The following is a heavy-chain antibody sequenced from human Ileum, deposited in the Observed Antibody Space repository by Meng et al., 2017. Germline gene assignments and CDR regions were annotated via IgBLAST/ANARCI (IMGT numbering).Heavy chain of an antibody. D-gene: IGHD6-19*01. J-gene: IGHJ4*02. CDR2: IRQDGDVK. Sequence: GESLKISCAASGLTFNDCYNNWIRQAPGKGLEWVANIRQDGDVKYYVDSVRGRFTISRDNAKNSLSLQMNSLRAEDTAIYYCARFGYSSWEIDYWGQGTLVTVSS. CDR3: ARFGYSSWEIDY. V-gene: IGHV3-7*01. CDR1: GLTFNDCY.